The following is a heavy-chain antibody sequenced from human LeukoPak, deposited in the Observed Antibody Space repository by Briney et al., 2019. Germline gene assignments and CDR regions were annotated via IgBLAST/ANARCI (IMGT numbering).Heavy chain of an antibody. CDR2: ISSSVVTI. D-gene: IGHD4-17*01. Sequence: PGGSLRLSCAASGFTFHIFEMNWVRQAPGKGLEWLSYISSSVVTIYYADSVKGRFTISRDNAKNSLYLQMNSLRAEDTAVYYCARGETTIDYWGQGTLVTVSS. V-gene: IGHV3-48*03. CDR3: ARGETTIDY. J-gene: IGHJ4*02. CDR1: GFTFHIFE.